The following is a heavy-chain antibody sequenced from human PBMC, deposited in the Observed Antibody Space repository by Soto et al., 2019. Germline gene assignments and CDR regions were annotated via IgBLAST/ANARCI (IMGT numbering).Heavy chain of an antibody. V-gene: IGHV4-30-4*01. CDR1: GGSISSGDYY. Sequence: QVQLQESGPGLVKPSQTLSLTCTVSGGSISSGDYYWSWIRQPPGKGLEWIGYIYYSGSTYYNPSLKSRVTISVDTSKNQSPLKLSSVTAADTAVYYCARVVAVAGTGGDYYYGMDVWGQGTTVTVSS. J-gene: IGHJ6*02. D-gene: IGHD6-19*01. CDR2: IYYSGST. CDR3: ARVVAVAGTGGDYYYGMDV.